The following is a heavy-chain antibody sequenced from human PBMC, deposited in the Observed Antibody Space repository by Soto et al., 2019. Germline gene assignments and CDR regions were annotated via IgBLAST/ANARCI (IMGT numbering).Heavy chain of an antibody. CDR2: INSDGSGT. V-gene: IGHV3-74*01. D-gene: IGHD2-2*01. Sequence: EVQLVESGGGLVQPGGSLRLSCAASGFTFSSYWMHWVCQAPGKGLVWVSRINSDGSGTRYADSVEGRFNISRDNAKNKLYLQMNSLRVEDTAVYYCARAPREDCSSTNCSSCFDPWGQGTLVTVSS. J-gene: IGHJ5*02. CDR3: ARAPREDCSSTNCSSCFDP. CDR1: GFTFSSYW.